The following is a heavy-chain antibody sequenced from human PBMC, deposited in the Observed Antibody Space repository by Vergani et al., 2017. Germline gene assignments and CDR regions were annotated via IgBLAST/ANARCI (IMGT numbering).Heavy chain of an antibody. J-gene: IGHJ2*01. CDR2: INWNSDSI. D-gene: IGHD6-13*01. CDR3: VKDMAASGNYWYFDL. V-gene: IGHV3-9*01. Sequence: EVQLVESGGGLVQPGRSLRLSCAASGFTFDDYAMHWVRQAPGKGLEWVSGINWNSDSIAYADSVKGRFTISRDNAKNSLYLQMNSLRAEDTALYYCVKDMAASGNYWYFDLWNRGTLVTVSA. CDR1: GFTFDDYA.